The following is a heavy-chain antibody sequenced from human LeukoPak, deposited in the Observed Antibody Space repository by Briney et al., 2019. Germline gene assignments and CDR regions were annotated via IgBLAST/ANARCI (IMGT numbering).Heavy chain of an antibody. Sequence: GGSLRLSCAASGFTFNNFGMTWVRQAPGKGLEWVSSISGGGGGSAYYADSVKGRFTISGDNSKDTLYLQMNSLRAEDTAVYYCARQIARGLWAFDSWGQGSLVTVTS. CDR2: ISGGGGGSA. D-gene: IGHD1-26*01. CDR3: ARQIARGLWAFDS. J-gene: IGHJ4*02. CDR1: GFTFNNFG. V-gene: IGHV3-23*01.